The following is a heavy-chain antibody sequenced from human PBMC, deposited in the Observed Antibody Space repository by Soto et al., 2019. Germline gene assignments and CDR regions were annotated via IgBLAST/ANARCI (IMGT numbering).Heavy chain of an antibody. J-gene: IGHJ6*02. CDR1: GGTFSSYA. Sequence: ASVKVSCKASGGTFSSYAISWVRQAPGQGLEWMGGIIPIFGTANYAQKFQGRVTITADESTSTAYMELSSLRSEDTAVYYCARGTRLARDYYGMDVWGQGTTVPVSS. CDR3: ARGTRLARDYYGMDV. CDR2: IIPIFGTA. D-gene: IGHD3-9*01. V-gene: IGHV1-69*13.